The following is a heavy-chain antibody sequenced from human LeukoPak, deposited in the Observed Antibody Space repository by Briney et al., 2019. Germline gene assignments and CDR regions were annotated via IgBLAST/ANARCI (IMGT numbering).Heavy chain of an antibody. CDR1: GFTFDDYA. J-gene: IGHJ5*02. CDR3: VPLNWNPSGDFYR. Sequence: PGGSLRLSCAASGFTFDDYAMHWVRQAPGKGLEWVSGISWNSGSIGYADSVKGRFSISKDNAKNSLYLQMNSLRVEDTAVYYCVPLNWNPSGDFYRWGQGTLVTVSS. D-gene: IGHD1-20*01. CDR2: ISWNSGSI. V-gene: IGHV3-9*01.